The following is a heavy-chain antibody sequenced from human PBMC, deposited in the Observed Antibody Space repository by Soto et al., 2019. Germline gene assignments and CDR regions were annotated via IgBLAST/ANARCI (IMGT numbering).Heavy chain of an antibody. Sequence: EVQLVESGGGLVQPGGSLRLSSAASGFTVSSNYMSWVRQAPGKGLVWVSVIYSGGSTYYAPSVKGRFTTSRDTSKFTMSLQTTSLRAEDPSVYYGAREEVGATTAADYLGQATLVTFAS. V-gene: IGHV3-66*01. CDR1: GFTVSSNY. CDR3: AREEVGATTAADY. J-gene: IGHJ4*02. CDR2: IYSGGST. D-gene: IGHD1-26*01.